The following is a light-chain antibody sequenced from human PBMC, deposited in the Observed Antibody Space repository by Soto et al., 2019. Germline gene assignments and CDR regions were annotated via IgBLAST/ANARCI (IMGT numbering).Light chain of an antibody. J-gene: IGKJ1*01. CDR1: QNIGSY. V-gene: IGKV1-39*01. Sequence: DIQMTQSPSSLSASVGDSVTITCRASQNIGSYLHWYQQRPGEGPKLLIYASSRLQSGVPSRFSGSGSGTHFTLTITSLRPEDCATYSCQQSSTPPWTFGQGTKVDIK. CDR2: ASS. CDR3: QQSSTPPWT.